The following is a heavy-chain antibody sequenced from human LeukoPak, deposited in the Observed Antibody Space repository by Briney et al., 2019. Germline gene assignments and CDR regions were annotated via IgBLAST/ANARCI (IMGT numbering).Heavy chain of an antibody. J-gene: IGHJ6*03. CDR3: ARRALGLNYYYYYYMDV. CDR2: MNPNSGNT. V-gene: IGHV1-8*01. D-gene: IGHD1-7*01. Sequence: GASVKVSCKASGYTFTSYDINWVRQATGQGLEWMGWMNPNSGNTGYAQKFQGRVTMTRNTSISTAYMELSSLRSEDTAVYYCARRALGLNYYYYYYMDVWGKGTTVTVSS. CDR1: GYTFTSYD.